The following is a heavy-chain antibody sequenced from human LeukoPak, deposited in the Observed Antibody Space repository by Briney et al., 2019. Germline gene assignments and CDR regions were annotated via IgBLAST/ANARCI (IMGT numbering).Heavy chain of an antibody. J-gene: IGHJ4*02. CDR3: AKDFVGPDDY. CDR1: GFTFSSYW. D-gene: IGHD1-26*01. Sequence: GGSLRLSCAASGFTFSSYWMSWVRQAPGKGLEWVANIKQDGSQKYYVDSVKGRFSISRDNAKNSLYLQMNSLRAEDTAVYYCAKDFVGPDDYWGQGTLVTVSS. V-gene: IGHV3-7*01. CDR2: IKQDGSQK.